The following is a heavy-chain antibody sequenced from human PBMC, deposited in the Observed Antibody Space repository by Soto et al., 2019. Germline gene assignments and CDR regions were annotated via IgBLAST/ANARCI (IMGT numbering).Heavy chain of an antibody. CDR1: GTTFSNYA. CDR2: IILPFGTP. CDR3: VRGPDYEGYFDY. J-gene: IGHJ4*02. Sequence: SVKVSCKASGTTFSNYAIGWVRQAPGQGLEWMGGIILPFGTPNYAQKFQGRVAISADESMTTAYMELRGLRSGDTAVYYCVRGPDYEGYFDYWGQGTLVTVSS. V-gene: IGHV1-69*13. D-gene: IGHD3-22*01.